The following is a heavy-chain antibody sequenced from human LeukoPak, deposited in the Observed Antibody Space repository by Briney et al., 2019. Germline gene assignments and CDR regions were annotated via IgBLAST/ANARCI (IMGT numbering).Heavy chain of an antibody. D-gene: IGHD6-13*01. J-gene: IGHJ4*02. CDR3: ARVESAAGGQYY. Sequence: ETLSLTCTVSGGSISSSSYYWGWIRQPPGKGLEWIGSIYYSGSTYYNPSLKSRVTISVDTSKNQFSLKLSSVTAADTAVYYCARVESAAGGQYYWGQGTLVTVSS. CDR1: GGSISSSSYY. V-gene: IGHV4-39*01. CDR2: IYYSGST.